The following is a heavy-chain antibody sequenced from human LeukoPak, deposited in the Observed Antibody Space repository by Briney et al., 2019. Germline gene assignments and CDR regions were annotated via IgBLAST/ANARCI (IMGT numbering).Heavy chain of an antibody. J-gene: IGHJ4*02. CDR2: TRFDGSIK. Sequence: GGSLRLSCAVSAFIFSDYGFHWVCQAPGKGLEWVAVTRFDGSIKQYADSVKGRFTISRDDSKNTLYLQMNFLKSEDTAVYYCARWGGTRQYYFDYWGQGTLVTVSS. D-gene: IGHD1-1*01. CDR1: AFIFSDYG. CDR3: ARWGGTRQYYFDY. V-gene: IGHV3-33*01.